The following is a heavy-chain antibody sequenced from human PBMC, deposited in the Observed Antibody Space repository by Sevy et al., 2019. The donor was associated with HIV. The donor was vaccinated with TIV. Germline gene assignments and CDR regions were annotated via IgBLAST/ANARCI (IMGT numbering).Heavy chain of an antibody. CDR1: GFSLRNYG. CDR3: ARDSWWAGGRKDGGIDY. D-gene: IGHD2-15*01. J-gene: IGHJ4*02. Sequence: GGSLRLSCVVSGFSLRNYGMHWVRQAPGKGLEWATSISSSGKKKYYVDSLKGRLTISIDISKNAVYLQMNNLGPEDTAIYYCARDSWWAGGRKDGGIDYWGQGTPVTVSS. CDR2: ISSSGKKK. V-gene: IGHV3-30*03.